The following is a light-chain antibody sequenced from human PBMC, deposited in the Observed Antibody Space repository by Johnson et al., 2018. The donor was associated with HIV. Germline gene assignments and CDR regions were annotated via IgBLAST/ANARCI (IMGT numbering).Light chain of an antibody. CDR3: GTWDSSLSAPYF. J-gene: IGLJ1*01. CDR2: END. V-gene: IGLV1-51*02. CDR1: WSNIGNHY. Sequence: QSVLTQPPSVSAAPGQKVTISCSGSWSNIGNHYVSWYQQLPGTAPKLLIYENDKRPSGIPDRFSGSKSGTSATLGITGLQTGDEADYYCGTWDSSLSAPYFFGTGTKVTVL.